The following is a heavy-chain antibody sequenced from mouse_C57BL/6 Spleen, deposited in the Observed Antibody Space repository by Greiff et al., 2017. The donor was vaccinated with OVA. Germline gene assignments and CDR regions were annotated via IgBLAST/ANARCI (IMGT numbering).Heavy chain of an antibody. CDR1: GYTFTSYD. Sequence: QVQLQQSGPELVKPGASVKLSCKASGYTFTSYDINWVKQRPGQGLEWLGWIYPRDGSTKYNEKFKGKATLTVDTSSSTAYMELHSLTSEDSAVYFCARLGYDYDGLFDYWGQGTTLTVSS. D-gene: IGHD2-4*01. V-gene: IGHV1-85*01. J-gene: IGHJ2*01. CDR3: ARLGYDYDGLFDY. CDR2: IYPRDGST.